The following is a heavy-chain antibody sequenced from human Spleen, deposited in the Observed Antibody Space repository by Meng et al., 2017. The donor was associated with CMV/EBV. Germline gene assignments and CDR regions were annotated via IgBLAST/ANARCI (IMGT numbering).Heavy chain of an antibody. V-gene: IGHV4-39*07. CDR2: VYYSGSI. J-gene: IGHJ6*02. Sequence: SETLSLTCTVSGDSISSTSYYWGWIRQPPGKELEWIGSVYYSGSIYKNPPLKSRVTISVDTSKNQFSLKLSSVTAADTAVYYCAVTNPHNYYGMDVWGQGTTVTVSS. D-gene: IGHD4-11*01. CDR1: GDSISSTSYY. CDR3: AVTNPHNYYGMDV.